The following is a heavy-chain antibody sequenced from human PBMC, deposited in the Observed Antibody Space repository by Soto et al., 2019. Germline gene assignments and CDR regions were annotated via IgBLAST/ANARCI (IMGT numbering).Heavy chain of an antibody. CDR2: IHAGNGHT. CDR1: GYTFTSYT. D-gene: IGHD2-21*02. Sequence: QVQLVQSGAEVKKPGASVKLSCKASGYTFTSYTRYWLRQAPGERPEWVGWIHAGNGHTKYSQTFQDRVTITTDTSATTVYMELSSLTSGDTAIYYCARETGDAPYYLDSWGQGALVTVAS. J-gene: IGHJ4*02. CDR3: ARETGDAPYYLDS. V-gene: IGHV1-3*01.